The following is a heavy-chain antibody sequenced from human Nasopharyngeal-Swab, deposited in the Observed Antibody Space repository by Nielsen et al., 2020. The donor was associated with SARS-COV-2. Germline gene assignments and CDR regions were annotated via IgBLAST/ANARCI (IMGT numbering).Heavy chain of an antibody. J-gene: IGHJ4*02. CDR3: AKETPQSWLPDY. Sequence: GESLKISCAASGSSFSRYAMNWVRQAPGKGLEWVSSISDSGGSTSYSDSVRGRFTISRVNSKNTLYLQMNSQRAEDTAVYYCAKETPQSWLPDYWGQGTLVTVSS. CDR1: GSSFSRYA. CDR2: ISDSGGST. V-gene: IGHV3-23*01. D-gene: IGHD5-18*01.